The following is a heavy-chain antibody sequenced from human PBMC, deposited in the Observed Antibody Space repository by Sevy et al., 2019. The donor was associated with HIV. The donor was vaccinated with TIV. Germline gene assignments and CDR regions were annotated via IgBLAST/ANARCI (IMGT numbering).Heavy chain of an antibody. D-gene: IGHD3-10*01. Sequence: KQSQTLSLTCAISGDSVSSNSAAWNWIRQSPSRGLEWLGRTFYRSRWYNDYAVSVKGRITINPDTSKNQLSLQLNSVTPDDTAAYYCASDSGSSFTFDCWGLGTLVTVSS. CDR2: TFYRSRWYN. CDR3: ASDSGSSFTFDC. J-gene: IGHJ4*02. V-gene: IGHV6-1*01. CDR1: GDSVSSNSAA.